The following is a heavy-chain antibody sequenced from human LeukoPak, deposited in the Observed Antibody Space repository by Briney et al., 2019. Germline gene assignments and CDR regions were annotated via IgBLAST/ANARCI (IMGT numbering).Heavy chain of an antibody. V-gene: IGHV4-34*01. D-gene: IGHD4-17*01. CDR3: AGRTTVTTIDF. CDR2: INHSGST. CDR1: GGSFSGYY. Sequence: PPETLSLTCAVYGGSFSGYYWSWIRQPPGKGLEWIGEINHSGSTNYNPSLKSRVTISVDTSKNQFSLELSSVTAADTAVYYCAGRTTVTTIDFWGQGTLVTVSS. J-gene: IGHJ4*02.